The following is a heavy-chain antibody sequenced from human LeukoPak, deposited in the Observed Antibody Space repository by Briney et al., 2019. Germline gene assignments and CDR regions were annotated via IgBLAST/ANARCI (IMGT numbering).Heavy chain of an antibody. CDR1: GYSISSGYY. D-gene: IGHD1-1*01. CDR2: IYHSGST. V-gene: IGHV4-38-2*01. J-gene: IGHJ4*02. Sequence: SETLSLTCAVFGYSISSGYYWGWIRQPPGKGLEWIGSIYHSGSTYYNPSLKSRVTISVDTSKNQFSLKLSSVTAADTAVYYCARRARGTPDYWGQGTLVTVSS. CDR3: ARRARGTPDY.